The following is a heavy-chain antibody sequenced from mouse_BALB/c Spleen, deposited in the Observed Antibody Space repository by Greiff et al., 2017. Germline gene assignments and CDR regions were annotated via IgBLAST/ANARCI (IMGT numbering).Heavy chain of an antibody. CDR1: GFTFSSYG. V-gene: IGHV5-6*02. CDR2: ISSGGSYT. Sequence: DVKLVESGGDLVKPGGSLKLSCAASGFTFSSYGMSWVRQTPDKRLEWVATISSGGSYTYYPDSVKGRFTISRDNAKNTLYLQMSSLKSEDTAMYYCERQDYGSDYYAMDYWGQGTSVTVSS. CDR3: ERQDYGSDYYAMDY. J-gene: IGHJ4*01. D-gene: IGHD1-1*01.